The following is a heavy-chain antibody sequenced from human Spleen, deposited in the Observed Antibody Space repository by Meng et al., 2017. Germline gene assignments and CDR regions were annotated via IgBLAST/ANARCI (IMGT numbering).Heavy chain of an antibody. CDR1: GGTFSSYA. CDR3: ARLAYYYDSSGYLLGYYYYGMDV. CDR2: IIPIFGTA. Sequence: SVKVSCKASGGTFSSYAISWVRQAPGQGLEWMGGIIPIFGTANYAQKFQGRVTITADESTSTAYMELSSLRSEDTAVYYCARLAYYYDSSGYLLGYYYYGMDVWGQGTTVTVSS. V-gene: IGHV1-69*13. D-gene: IGHD3-22*01. J-gene: IGHJ6*02.